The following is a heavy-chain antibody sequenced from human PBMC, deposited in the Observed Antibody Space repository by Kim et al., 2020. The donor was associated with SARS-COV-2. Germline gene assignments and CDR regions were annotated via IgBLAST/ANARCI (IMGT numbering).Heavy chain of an antibody. D-gene: IGHD3-16*01. CDR3: ASQGGAY. CDR2: ISSNGGST. J-gene: IGHJ4*02. V-gene: IGHV3-64*01. Sequence: GGSLRLSCAASGFTFSSYAMHWVRQAPGKGLEYVSAISSNGGSTYYANSVKGRFTISRDNSKNTLYLQMGSLRAEDMAVYYCASQGGAYWGQGTLVTVSS. CDR1: GFTFSSYA.